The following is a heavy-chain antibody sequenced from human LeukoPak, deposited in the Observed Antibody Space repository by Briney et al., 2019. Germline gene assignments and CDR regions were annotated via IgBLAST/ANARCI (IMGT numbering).Heavy chain of an antibody. CDR3: ARRVGRWFGERAYYYNYMDV. CDR2: INHSGST. D-gene: IGHD3-10*01. CDR1: GYSISSGYY. V-gene: IGHV4-38-2*02. Sequence: PSETLSLTCTVSGYSISSGYYWGWIRQPPGKGLEWIGEINHSGSTKYKSSLKSRVTISVDTSKNQFSLKLSSLTAADTAVYYCARRVGRWFGERAYYYNYMDVWGKGTTVTISS. J-gene: IGHJ6*03.